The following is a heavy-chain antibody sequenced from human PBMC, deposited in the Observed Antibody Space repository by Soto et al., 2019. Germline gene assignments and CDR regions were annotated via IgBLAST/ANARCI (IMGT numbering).Heavy chain of an antibody. CDR1: GFTFRRYA. Sequence: GGSLRLSCAASGFTFRRYAMSRVRQAPGKGLEWVSIISGSGDSTNYADSVKGRFTISRDNSKNTLYLQMNSLRAEDTAVYYCASPSYDILTGYSDNWFEPWGQGTLVTVSS. CDR3: ASPSYDILTGYSDNWFEP. D-gene: IGHD3-9*01. CDR2: ISGSGDST. J-gene: IGHJ5*02. V-gene: IGHV3-23*01.